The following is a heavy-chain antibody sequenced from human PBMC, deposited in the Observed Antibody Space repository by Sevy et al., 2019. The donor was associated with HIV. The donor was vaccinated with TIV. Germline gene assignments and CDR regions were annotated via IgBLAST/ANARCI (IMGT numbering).Heavy chain of an antibody. CDR1: GFAFYDYS. J-gene: IGHJ4*02. CDR2: LSFGWGKI. V-gene: IGHV3-23*01. D-gene: IGHD2-8*01. Sequence: GGSLRLSCAASGFAFYDYSMSWIRQAPGKGLEWVATLSFGWGKINYADSVKGRFTISRDNSKNSFYQQMDNLRVEDTALYYCAREGCTRPHDYWGQGTRVTVSS. CDR3: AREGCTRPHDY.